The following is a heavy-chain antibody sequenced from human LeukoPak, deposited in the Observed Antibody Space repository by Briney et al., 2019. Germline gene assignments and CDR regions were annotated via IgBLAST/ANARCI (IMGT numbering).Heavy chain of an antibody. V-gene: IGHV3-21*01. CDR2: INSSSSYI. CDR3: ASWPVGWYGEDS. CDR1: GFIFSCYS. D-gene: IGHD6-19*01. Sequence: GGSLRLSCAASGFIFSCYSMNWVRQAPGGGVEWVSSINSSSSYIYYPDSVKGRFTISRDNAKNSLYLQMNSLRAEDTAVYYCASWPVGWYGEDSWGQGTLVTVSS. J-gene: IGHJ4*02.